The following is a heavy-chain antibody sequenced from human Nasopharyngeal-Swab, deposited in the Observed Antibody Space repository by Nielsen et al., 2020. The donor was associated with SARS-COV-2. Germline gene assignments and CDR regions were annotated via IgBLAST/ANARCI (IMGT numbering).Heavy chain of an antibody. CDR2: IKSKTDGGTT. J-gene: IGHJ4*02. CDR1: GFTFSNAW. CDR3: TTLDYYDSSGLSF. V-gene: IGHV3-15*01. Sequence: GESLKISCAASGFTFSNAWMSWVRQAPGKGLEWVGRIKSKTDGGTTDYAAPVKGRFIISRDDSKNTLYLQMNSLKTEDTAVYYCTTLDYYDSSGLSFWGQGTLVTVSS. D-gene: IGHD3-22*01.